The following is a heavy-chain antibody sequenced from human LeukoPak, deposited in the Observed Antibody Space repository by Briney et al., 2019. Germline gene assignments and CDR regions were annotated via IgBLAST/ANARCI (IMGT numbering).Heavy chain of an antibody. CDR3: ARDGPRYYYDSSGYYSF. V-gene: IGHV3-7*01. CDR1: GFTFSSYW. J-gene: IGHJ4*02. D-gene: IGHD3-22*01. Sequence: GGSLRLSCAASGFTFSSYWMSWVRQAPGKGLEWVANIKQDGSEKYYVDSVKGRFTISRDNAKNSLYLQMNSLRAEDTAVYYCARDGPRYYYDSSGYYSFWGQGTLVTVSS. CDR2: IKQDGSEK.